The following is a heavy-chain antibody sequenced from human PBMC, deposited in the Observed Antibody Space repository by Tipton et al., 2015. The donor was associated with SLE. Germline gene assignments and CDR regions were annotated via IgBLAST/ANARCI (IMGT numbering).Heavy chain of an antibody. V-gene: IGHV4-34*01. J-gene: IGHJ6*03. CDR3: ARQLGMGYYYYMDV. Sequence: TLSLTCAVYGGSFSGYYWSWIRQPPGKGLEWIGEINHSGSTNYNPSLKSRVTISVDTSKNQFSLKLSSVTAADTAVYYCARQLGMGYYYYMDVWGKGTTVTVSS. CDR1: GGSFSGYY. CDR2: INHSGST. D-gene: IGHD7-27*01.